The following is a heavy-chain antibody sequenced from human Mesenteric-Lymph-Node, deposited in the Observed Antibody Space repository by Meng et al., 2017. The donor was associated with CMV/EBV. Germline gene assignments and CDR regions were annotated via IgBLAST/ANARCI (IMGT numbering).Heavy chain of an antibody. D-gene: IGHD6-13*01. CDR2: IYYSGST. CDR1: SGPIDSSIHY. V-gene: IGHV4-39*07. J-gene: IGHJ5*02. CDR3: ARTKWPAGSSSWNP. Sequence: SGPIDSSIHYWGFVRQRRGKLLGCIGSIYYSGSTYYSPSLKSRVTVSVDTSKIQFSLKLSSVTAADTAVYYCARTKWPAGSSSWNPWGQGTLVTVSS.